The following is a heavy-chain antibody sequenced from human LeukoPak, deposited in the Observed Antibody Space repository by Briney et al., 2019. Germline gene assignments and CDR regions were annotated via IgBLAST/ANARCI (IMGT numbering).Heavy chain of an antibody. V-gene: IGHV1-46*01. J-gene: IGHJ3*02. CDR3: ASPYPPLYCGGDCYSSSSDAFDI. D-gene: IGHD2-21*02. CDR2: INPSGGST. CDR1: GYTFTSYY. Sequence: ASVKVSCKASGYTFTSYYMHWVRQAPGQGLEWMGIINPSGGSTSYAQKFQGRVTMTRDTSTSTVYMELSSLRSEDTPVYYCASPYPPLYCGGDCYSSSSDAFDIWGQGTMVTVSS.